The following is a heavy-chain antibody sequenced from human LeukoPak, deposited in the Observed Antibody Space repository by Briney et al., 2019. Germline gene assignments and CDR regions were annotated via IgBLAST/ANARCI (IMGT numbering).Heavy chain of an antibody. J-gene: IGHJ4*02. CDR3: ARRRTATVDFDY. CDR2: IYYSGNT. V-gene: IGHV4-39*01. CDR1: GFTFSSYA. Sequence: GSLRLSCAASGFTFSSYAMSWVRQAPGRGLEWIGSIYYSGNTYYNPSLKSRVTISVDTSKNQFSLKLSSVTAADTAVYYCARRRTATVDFDYWGQGTLVTVSS. D-gene: IGHD4-23*01.